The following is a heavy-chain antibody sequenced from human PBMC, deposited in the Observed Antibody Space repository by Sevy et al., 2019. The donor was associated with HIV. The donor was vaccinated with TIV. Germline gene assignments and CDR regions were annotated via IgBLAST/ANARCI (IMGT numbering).Heavy chain of an antibody. V-gene: IGHV3-53*01. CDR2: IYGGGNT. CDR1: GFTVSSNS. CDR3: AKGNSGSFDY. J-gene: IGHJ4*02. Sequence: GGSLRLSCAASGFTVSSNSMSWVRRAPGKGLDWVSVIYGGGNTYYADSVRGRFTISRDNSKNTLHLQMNSLRAEDTAVYYCAKGNSGSFDYWGQGTLVTVSS. D-gene: IGHD3-22*01.